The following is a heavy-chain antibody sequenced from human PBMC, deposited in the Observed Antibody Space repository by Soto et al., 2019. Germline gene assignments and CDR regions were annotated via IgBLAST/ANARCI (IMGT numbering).Heavy chain of an antibody. CDR3: ARDSGIVAYYYNGMDV. D-gene: IGHD3-10*01. Sequence: PSETLSLTCTVSGGSISSYYWSWIRQPPGKGLEWIGYIYYSGSTNYNPSLKSRVAISVDTSKNQFSLKLSSVTAADTAVYYCARDSGIVAYYYNGMDVWGQGTTVTVSS. CDR2: IYYSGST. V-gene: IGHV4-59*01. J-gene: IGHJ6*02. CDR1: GGSISSYY.